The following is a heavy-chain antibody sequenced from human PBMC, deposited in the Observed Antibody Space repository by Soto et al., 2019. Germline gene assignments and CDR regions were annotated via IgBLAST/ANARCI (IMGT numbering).Heavy chain of an antibody. CDR2: ISAYNGNT. J-gene: IGHJ5*02. V-gene: IGHV1-18*01. CDR1: GYTFTSYG. Sequence: GASVKVSCKAPGYTFTSYGISWVRQAPGQGLEWMGWISAYNGNTNYAQKLQGRVTMTTDTSTSTAYMELRSLRSDDTAVYYCARDYRFKGGIAARPLWFDPWGQGTLVTVSS. D-gene: IGHD6-6*01. CDR3: ARDYRFKGGIAARPLWFDP.